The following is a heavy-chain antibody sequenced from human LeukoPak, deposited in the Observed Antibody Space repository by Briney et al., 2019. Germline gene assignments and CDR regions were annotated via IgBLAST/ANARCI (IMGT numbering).Heavy chain of an antibody. J-gene: IGHJ6*03. D-gene: IGHD3-10*01. CDR2: IRYDGSNK. CDR1: GFTFSSYG. CDR3: AKSPKSPAISMVRGVSNYNYYMDV. V-gene: IGHV3-30*02. Sequence: GGSLRLSCAASGFTFSSYGMHWVRQAPGKGLEWVAFIRYDGSNKYYADSVKGRITISRDNSRSTLYLQMSSLRAEDTAVYYCAKSPKSPAISMVRGVSNYNYYMDVWGKGTTVTISS.